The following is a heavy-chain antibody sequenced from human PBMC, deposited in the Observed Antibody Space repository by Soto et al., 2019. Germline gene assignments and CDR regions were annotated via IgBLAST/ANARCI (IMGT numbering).Heavy chain of an antibody. CDR3: ARDNSGYDLDY. V-gene: IGHV4-31*03. J-gene: IGHJ4*02. CDR2: IYHSGNT. Sequence: PSETLSLTCTVSGGSITTGGSYWSWIRQHPGKGLEWIGNIYHSGNTYYNPSLKSRLTISVDTSKNHFSLMVDSVTAADTAVYYCARDNSGYDLDYWGQGTLVTVSS. D-gene: IGHD5-12*01. CDR1: GGSITTGGSY.